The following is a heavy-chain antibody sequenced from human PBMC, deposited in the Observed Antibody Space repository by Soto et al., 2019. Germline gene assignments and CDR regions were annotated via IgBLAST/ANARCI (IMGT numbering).Heavy chain of an antibody. Sequence: EVQLLDSGGGLVQPGGSLRLSCAASGFTFSRYAMSWVRQAPGKGLEWVSAIRGSGGSTYYADSVKGRFTISSDNSKHTMDLKMNSLRAEDTAVYYCAKNNLFGSGTNDYWGPGTLVTVSS. CDR3: AKNNLFGSGTNDY. D-gene: IGHD3-10*01. V-gene: IGHV3-23*01. CDR1: GFTFSRYA. J-gene: IGHJ4*02. CDR2: IRGSGGST.